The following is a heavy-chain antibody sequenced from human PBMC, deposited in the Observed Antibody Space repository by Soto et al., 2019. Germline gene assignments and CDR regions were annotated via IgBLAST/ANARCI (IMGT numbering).Heavy chain of an antibody. J-gene: IGHJ5*02. D-gene: IGHD3-3*01. Sequence: ASVKVSCKASGYTFTGYYMHWARQAPGQGLEWMGWINPNSGGTNYAQKFQGWVTMTRDTSISTAYMELSRLRSDDTAVYYCARAYYDFWSGYGNWFDPWGQGTLVTVSS. V-gene: IGHV1-2*04. CDR2: INPNSGGT. CDR3: ARAYYDFWSGYGNWFDP. CDR1: GYTFTGYY.